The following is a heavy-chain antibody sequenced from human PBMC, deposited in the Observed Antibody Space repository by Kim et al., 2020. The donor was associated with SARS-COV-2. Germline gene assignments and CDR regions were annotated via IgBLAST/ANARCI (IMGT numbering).Heavy chain of an antibody. CDR2: IIPILGIA. V-gene: IGHV1-69*04. Sequence: SVTVSCKASGGTFSSYAISWVRQAPGQGLEWMGRIIPILGIANYAQKFQGRVTITADKSTSTAYMELSSLRSEDTAVYYCARDPEGYCSSTSCYDGMDVWGQGTTVTVSS. CDR3: ARDPEGYCSSTSCYDGMDV. J-gene: IGHJ6*02. D-gene: IGHD2-2*01. CDR1: GGTFSSYA.